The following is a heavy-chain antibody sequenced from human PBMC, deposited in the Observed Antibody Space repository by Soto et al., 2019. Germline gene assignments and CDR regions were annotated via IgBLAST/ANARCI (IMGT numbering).Heavy chain of an antibody. CDR2: LSVSGGST. V-gene: IGHV3-23*01. CDR3: AKEKRAARPNYYYCMDV. Sequence: PGGSLRLSCEASGFTFSSYAMTWVRQAPGKGLEWVSSLSVSGGSTYYADSVKGRFTISRDTSKNTLYLQMNSLRAEDTALYFCAKEKRAARPNYYYCMDVWGQGTTVTVSS. D-gene: IGHD6-6*01. J-gene: IGHJ6*02. CDR1: GFTFSSYA.